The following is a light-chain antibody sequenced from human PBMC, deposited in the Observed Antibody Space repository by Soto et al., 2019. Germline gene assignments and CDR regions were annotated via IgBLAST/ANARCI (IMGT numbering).Light chain of an antibody. J-gene: IGLJ2*01. CDR1: SSDVGGYNY. V-gene: IGLV2-14*01. CDR3: SSYTSSSTVHVV. CDR2: DVS. Sequence: QSALTQPASVSWSPGQSITISCTGTSSDVGGYNYVSWYQQHPGKAPKLMIYDVSNRPSGVSNRFSGSKSGNTASLTISGLQAEDEADYYCSSYTSSSTVHVVFGGGTKLTVL.